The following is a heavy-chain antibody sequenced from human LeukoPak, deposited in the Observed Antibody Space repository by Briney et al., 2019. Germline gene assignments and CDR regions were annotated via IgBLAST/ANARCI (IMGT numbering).Heavy chain of an antibody. CDR1: GGSISSDY. Sequence: PSETLSLTCTVSGGSISSDYWSCIRQSLGKGLEWIGYIYYSGTTSYNPSLKSRVTISLDTSKNQFSLKLSSVTAADTAVYYCARGANWGSPDYWGQGTLVTVSS. J-gene: IGHJ4*02. CDR3: ARGANWGSPDY. V-gene: IGHV4-59*01. CDR2: IYYSGTT. D-gene: IGHD7-27*01.